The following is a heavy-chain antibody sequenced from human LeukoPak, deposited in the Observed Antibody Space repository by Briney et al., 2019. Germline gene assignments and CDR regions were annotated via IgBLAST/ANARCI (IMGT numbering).Heavy chain of an antibody. Sequence: SETLSLTCAVYGGSFSGYYWSWIRQPPGKGREWIGEINHSGSTNYNPSLKSRVTISVDTSKNQFSLKLSSVTAADTAVYYCARGAMGTMIVTHWGQGTLVTVSS. J-gene: IGHJ4*02. V-gene: IGHV4-34*01. CDR2: INHSGST. CDR1: GGSFSGYY. D-gene: IGHD3-22*01. CDR3: ARGAMGTMIVTH.